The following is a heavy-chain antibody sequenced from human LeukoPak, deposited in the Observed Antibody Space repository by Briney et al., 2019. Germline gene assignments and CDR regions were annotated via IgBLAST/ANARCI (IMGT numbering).Heavy chain of an antibody. Sequence: SETLSLTCTVSGGSISSYYWSWIRQPPGKGLEWIGYIYYSGSTNYNPSLKSRVTISVDTSKNQFSLKLSSVTAADTAVHYCARRRIVATTANYYYYGMDVWGQGTTVTVSS. CDR2: IYYSGST. V-gene: IGHV4-59*08. D-gene: IGHD5-12*01. CDR3: ARRRIVATTANYYYYGMDV. CDR1: GGSISSYY. J-gene: IGHJ6*02.